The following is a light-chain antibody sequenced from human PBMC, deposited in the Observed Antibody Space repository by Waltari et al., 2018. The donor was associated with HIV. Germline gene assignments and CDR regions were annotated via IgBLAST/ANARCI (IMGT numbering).Light chain of an antibody. CDR1: HTLVHSDGNIY. V-gene: IGKV2-24*01. CDR2: KAS. CDR3: RQEKHVLGT. J-gene: IGKJ5*01. Sequence: DIVLTQNPPSSPVTIGHPASISCRSSHTLVHSDGNIYLSWLHQRPGQPPRLLIYKASKRFTGVSDRFCGSETGRDFTQKINKVKVEDIATYYGRQEKHVLGTSGQGTRLEIK.